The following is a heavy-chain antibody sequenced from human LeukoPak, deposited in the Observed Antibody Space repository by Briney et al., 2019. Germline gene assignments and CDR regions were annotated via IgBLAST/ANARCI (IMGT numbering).Heavy chain of an antibody. CDR3: AGHVVDCSSTSCHYYMDV. CDR2: IYPTDSDT. CDR1: GYSFTSYW. V-gene: IGHV5-51*01. J-gene: IGHJ6*03. D-gene: IGHD2-2*01. Sequence: GESLKISCKGSGYSFTSYWIGWVRQMPGKGLEWMGIIYPTDSDTRYSPSFQGQVTISADKSISTAYLQWSSLKASDTAMYYCAGHVVDCSSTSCHYYMDVWGKGTTVTVSS.